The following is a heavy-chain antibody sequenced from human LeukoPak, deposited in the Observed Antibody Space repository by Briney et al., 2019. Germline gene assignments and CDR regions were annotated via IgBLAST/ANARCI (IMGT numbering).Heavy chain of an antibody. CDR3: AKAPVRLLEWLGWFDP. V-gene: IGHV3-23*01. D-gene: IGHD3-3*01. CDR1: GFTFSSYA. CDR2: ISGSGGST. Sequence: GGSLRLSCAASGFTFSSYAMRWVRQAPGKGLEWVSAISGSGGSTYYADSVKGRFTISRDNSKNTLYLQMNSLRAEDTAVYYCAKAPVRLLEWLGWFDPWGQGTLVTVSS. J-gene: IGHJ5*02.